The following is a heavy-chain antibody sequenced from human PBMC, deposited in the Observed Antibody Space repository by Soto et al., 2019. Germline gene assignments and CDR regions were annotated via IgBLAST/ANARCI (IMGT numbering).Heavy chain of an antibody. CDR3: ARVSSRADKRFDP. CDR2: IYNGGST. J-gene: IGHJ5*02. CDR1: GDSISNVNYC. Sequence: PSETLSLTCTVSGDSISNVNYCWSWIRQPPDKGLEWIGHIYNGGSTYSNPSLRSRVTISVDTSKNQFSLKLSSVTAADTAVYYCARVSSRADKRFDPWGQGTLVTVSS. D-gene: IGHD3-10*01. V-gene: IGHV4-30-4*01.